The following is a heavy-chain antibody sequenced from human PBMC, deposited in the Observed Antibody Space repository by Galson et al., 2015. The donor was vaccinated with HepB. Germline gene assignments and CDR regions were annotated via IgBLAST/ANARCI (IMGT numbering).Heavy chain of an antibody. CDR2: IYSGGST. CDR1: GFTVSSNY. J-gene: IGHJ4*02. CDR3: ARDRHPLVLDY. D-gene: IGHD6-13*01. V-gene: IGHV3-66*01. Sequence: SLRLSCAASGFTVSSNYMSWVRQAPGKGLEWVSVIYSGGSTYYADSVKGRFTISRDDSKNTLYLQMNSLRAEDTAVYYCARDRHPLVLDYWGQGTLVTVSS.